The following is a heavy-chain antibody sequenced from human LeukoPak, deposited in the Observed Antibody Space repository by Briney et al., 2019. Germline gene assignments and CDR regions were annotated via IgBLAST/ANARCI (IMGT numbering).Heavy chain of an antibody. CDR2: ISSSSSYI. J-gene: IGHJ4*02. CDR3: ARGEDYDFWSGYWNYFDY. V-gene: IGHV3-21*01. CDR1: GFTFSSYS. Sequence: GGSLRLSCAASGFTFSSYSMNWVRQAPGKGLEWVSSISSSSSYIYYADSVKGRFTISRDNAKNSLYLQMNSLRAEDTAVYYCARGEDYDFWSGYWNYFDYWGQGTLVTVSS. D-gene: IGHD3-3*01.